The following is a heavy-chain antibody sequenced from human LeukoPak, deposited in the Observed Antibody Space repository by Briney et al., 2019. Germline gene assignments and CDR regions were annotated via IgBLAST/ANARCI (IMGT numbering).Heavy chain of an antibody. CDR1: GFTVSSNY. V-gene: IGHV3-30*03. CDR2: ISYDGSNK. Sequence: GGSLRLSCAASGFTVSSNYMSWVRQAPGKGLEWVAVISYDGSNKYYADSVKGRFTISRDNSKNTLYLQMNSLRAEDTAVYYCARDFRDYFDYWGQGTLVTVSS. CDR3: ARDFRDYFDY. J-gene: IGHJ4*02.